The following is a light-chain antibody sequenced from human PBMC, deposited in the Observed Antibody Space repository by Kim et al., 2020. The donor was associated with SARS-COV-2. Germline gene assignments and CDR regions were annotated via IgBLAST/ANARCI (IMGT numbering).Light chain of an antibody. V-gene: IGKV3-20*01. CDR2: SAS. J-gene: IGKJ2*01. CDR1: RSMSAGY. CDR3: HHLSSSPYYT. Sequence: VVLTQSPGTLSLSPGDRATLSCRASRSMSAGYLTWYQQKPGQAPRLLMYSASTRATGIPDRFSGSESGTDFILTINRLEPEDSAFYYCHHLSSSPYYTFGQGTKLDI.